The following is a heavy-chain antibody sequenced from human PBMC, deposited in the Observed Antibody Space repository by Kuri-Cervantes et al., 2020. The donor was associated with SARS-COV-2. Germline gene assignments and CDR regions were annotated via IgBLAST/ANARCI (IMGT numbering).Heavy chain of an antibody. Sequence: ASVKVSCKASGYIFTNYALHWVRQAPGQRLEWMGWINAVNGNTKYSQKFQGRVTITRDTSASTAYMELSSLRSEDTAVYYCARGRLSSDYFDYWGQGTLVTVSS. V-gene: IGHV1-3*01. CDR3: ARGRLSSDYFDY. J-gene: IGHJ4*02. CDR2: INAVNGNT. CDR1: GYIFTNYA. D-gene: IGHD6-6*01.